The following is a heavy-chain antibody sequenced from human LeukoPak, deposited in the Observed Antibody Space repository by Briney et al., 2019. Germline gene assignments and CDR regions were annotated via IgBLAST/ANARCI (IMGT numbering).Heavy chain of an antibody. CDR2: IYYSGST. J-gene: IGHJ4*02. V-gene: IGHV4-59*01. Sequence: PSETLSLTCTVSGGSISSYYWSWIRQPPGRGLEWIGYIYYSGSTNYNPSLKSRVTISVDTSKNQFSLKLSSVTAADTAVYYCARDHPMGGSLSYWGQGTLVTVSS. CDR3: ARDHPMGGSLSY. CDR1: GGSISSYY. D-gene: IGHD1-26*01.